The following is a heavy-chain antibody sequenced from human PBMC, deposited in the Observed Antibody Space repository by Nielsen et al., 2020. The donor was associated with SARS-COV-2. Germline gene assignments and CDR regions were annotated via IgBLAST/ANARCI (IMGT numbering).Heavy chain of an antibody. Sequence: GSLRLSCAASGFTFDDYTMSWVRQAPGKGLEWVSGVNWNGGSTGYADSVKGRFTISRDNAKNSLYLQMNSLRAEDTAFYYCARETAAGTSPYYFDYWGQGALVTVSS. V-gene: IGHV3-20*04. CDR2: VNWNGGST. CDR1: GFTFDDYT. J-gene: IGHJ4*02. D-gene: IGHD6-13*01. CDR3: ARETAAGTSPYYFDY.